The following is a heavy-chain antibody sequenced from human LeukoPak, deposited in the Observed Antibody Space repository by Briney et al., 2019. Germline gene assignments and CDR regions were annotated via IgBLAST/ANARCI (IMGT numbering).Heavy chain of an antibody. V-gene: IGHV3-21*01. Sequence: GGSLRLSCAASGFTFSSYSMNWVRQAPGKGLEWVSSISSSSSYIYYADSVKGRFTISRDNAKNSLYLQMNSLRAEDTAVYYCASASGYSSPPTDYWGQGTLVTVSS. J-gene: IGHJ4*02. D-gene: IGHD6-13*01. CDR3: ASASGYSSPPTDY. CDR1: GFTFSSYS. CDR2: ISSSSSYI.